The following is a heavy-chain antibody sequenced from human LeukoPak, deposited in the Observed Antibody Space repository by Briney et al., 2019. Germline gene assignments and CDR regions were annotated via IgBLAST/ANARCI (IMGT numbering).Heavy chain of an antibody. V-gene: IGHV3-23*01. Sequence: PGASLRHSCAASGFTFSSYAMSWVRQAPGKGLEWVSAISVSGGSTYYADSVKGRFTISRDDSKNTLYLRMNSLRAEDTAVYYCAKERSHNYWGQGTLVTVSS. D-gene: IGHD6-19*01. J-gene: IGHJ4*02. CDR1: GFTFSSYA. CDR2: ISVSGGST. CDR3: AKERSHNY.